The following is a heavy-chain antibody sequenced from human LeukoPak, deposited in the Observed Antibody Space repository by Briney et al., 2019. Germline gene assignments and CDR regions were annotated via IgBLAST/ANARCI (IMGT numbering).Heavy chain of an antibody. CDR1: GFTFSDYW. D-gene: IGHD3-3*01. Sequence: GGSLRLSCAASGFTFSDYWMHWVRRAPGKGLGWVANIKGDETEKYYVDSVKGRFTISRGNAKNSVFLQMNSLRVEDTAIYYCARALSAWGQGTLVTVSS. J-gene: IGHJ4*02. CDR3: ARALSA. V-gene: IGHV3-7*03. CDR2: IKGDETEK.